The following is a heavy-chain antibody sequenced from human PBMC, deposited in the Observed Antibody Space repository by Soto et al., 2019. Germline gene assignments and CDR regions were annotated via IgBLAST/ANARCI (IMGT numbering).Heavy chain of an antibody. CDR1: GGSFSGYY. CDR2: INHSGST. Sequence: SETLSLTCAVYGGSFSGYYWSWIRQPPGKGLEWIGEINHSGSTNYNPSLKRRVTISVDTSKNQFSLKLSSVTAADTAVYYCARGSYLAGERACYFDYWGQGTLVTVSS. V-gene: IGHV4-34*01. J-gene: IGHJ4*02. D-gene: IGHD7-27*01. CDR3: ARGSYLAGERACYFDY.